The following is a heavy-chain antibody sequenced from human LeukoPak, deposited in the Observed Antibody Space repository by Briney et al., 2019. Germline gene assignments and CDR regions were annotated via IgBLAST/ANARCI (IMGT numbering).Heavy chain of an antibody. CDR3: ARGGGYSSSWFTDAFDI. Sequence: PSETLSLTCAVYGGSFSGYYWSWIRQPPGKGLEWIGEINHSGSTNYNPSLKSRVTISVDTSKNQFSLKLSSVTAADTAVYYCARGGGYSSSWFTDAFDIWGQGTMVTVSS. D-gene: IGHD6-13*01. CDR1: GGSFSGYY. J-gene: IGHJ3*02. V-gene: IGHV4-34*01. CDR2: INHSGST.